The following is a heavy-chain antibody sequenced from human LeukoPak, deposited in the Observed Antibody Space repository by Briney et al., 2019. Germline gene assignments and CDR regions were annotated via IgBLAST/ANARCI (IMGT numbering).Heavy chain of an antibody. J-gene: IGHJ4*02. Sequence: PGGSLRLSCAASGFTFSNYWMNWVRQAPGKGLEWVANIKKDGSETYYVDSVKGRFTISRDNAKNSLYLQMNDLRAEDTAVYYCARSNGWLTDYWGQGTLVTVSS. D-gene: IGHD6-19*01. CDR3: ARSNGWLTDY. V-gene: IGHV3-7*05. CDR2: IKKDGSET. CDR1: GFTFSNYW.